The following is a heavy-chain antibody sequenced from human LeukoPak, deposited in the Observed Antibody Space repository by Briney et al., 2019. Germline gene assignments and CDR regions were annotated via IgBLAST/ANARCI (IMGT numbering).Heavy chain of an antibody. D-gene: IGHD6-13*01. Sequence: SETLSLTCTVSGGSISSCYWSWIRQPPGKGLEWMGYIYYSGSTNYNPSIKSRVTISVDTSKNQFSLKLSSVTAADTAVYYCAREGLAAARTTRGVRYFDYWGQGTLVTVSS. CDR1: GGSISSCY. J-gene: IGHJ4*02. CDR3: AREGLAAARTTRGVRYFDY. CDR2: IYYSGST. V-gene: IGHV4-59*01.